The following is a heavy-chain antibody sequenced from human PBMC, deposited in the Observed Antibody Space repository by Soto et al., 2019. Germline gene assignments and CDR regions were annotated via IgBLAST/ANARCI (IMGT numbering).Heavy chain of an antibody. CDR1: GFSLTTSGVG. CDR3: AHRVLRTVFGLVTTTAIYFDF. J-gene: IGHJ4*02. V-gene: IGHV2-5*02. Sequence: QITLNESGPTQVKPRQTLTLTCTFSGFSLTTSGVGVGWIRQSPGKAPEWLALIYWDDDKRNSPSLKSRLTITKDTSKNRVVLTMADLDPADTATYYCAHRVLRTVFGLVTTTAIYFDFWGQGTPVAVSS. CDR2: IYWDDDK. D-gene: IGHD3-3*01.